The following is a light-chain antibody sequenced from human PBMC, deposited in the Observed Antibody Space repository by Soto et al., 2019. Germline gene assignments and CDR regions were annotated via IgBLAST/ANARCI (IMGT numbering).Light chain of an antibody. V-gene: IGLV2-14*01. CDR1: SSDVGAYNY. J-gene: IGLJ1*01. CDR3: SSYTSTTTLVV. CDR2: EVS. Sequence: QSALTQPASVSESPGQSITISCTGTSSDVGAYNYVSWYQQQPGKAPKLMIYEVSVRPLGVSTRFSGSKSGNTASLTISGLQADDEGDYYCSSYTSTTTLVVFGSGTKLTVL.